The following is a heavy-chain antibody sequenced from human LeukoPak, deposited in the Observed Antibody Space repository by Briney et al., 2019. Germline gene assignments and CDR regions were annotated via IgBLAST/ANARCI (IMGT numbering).Heavy chain of an antibody. D-gene: IGHD6-13*01. CDR1: GFTFDDYG. V-gene: IGHV3-20*04. CDR3: ARRVYSSSWAPYWYFDL. J-gene: IGHJ2*01. Sequence: GGSLRLSCAASGFTFDDYGMSWVRQAPGKGLEWVSGINWNGGSTGYADSVKGRSTISRDNAKNSLYLQMNSLRAEDTALYYCARRVYSSSWAPYWYFDLWGRGTLVTVSS. CDR2: INWNGGST.